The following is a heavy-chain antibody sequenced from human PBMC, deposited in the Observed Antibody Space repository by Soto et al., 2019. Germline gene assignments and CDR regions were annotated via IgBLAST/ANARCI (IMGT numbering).Heavy chain of an antibody. V-gene: IGHV4-59*01. CDR3: ARGYGDYYYYYMDV. CDR2: IYYSGST. J-gene: IGHJ6*03. CDR1: GGSISSYY. Sequence: SSETLSLTCTVSGGSISSYYWSWIRQPPGKGLEWIGYIYYSGSTNYNPSLKSRVTISVDTSKNQFSLKLSSVTAADTAVYYCARGYGDYYYYYMDVWGKGTTVTVSS. D-gene: IGHD4-17*01.